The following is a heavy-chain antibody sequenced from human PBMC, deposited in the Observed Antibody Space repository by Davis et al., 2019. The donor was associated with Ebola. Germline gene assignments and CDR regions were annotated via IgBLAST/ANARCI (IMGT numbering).Heavy chain of an antibody. CDR2: IRSDGSNK. V-gene: IGHV3-30*02. CDR3: AKDAYWGFDY. J-gene: IGHJ4*02. Sequence: GESLKISCGASGFTFSTYGMHWVRQAPGKGLEWVAFIRSDGSNKYYVDSVKGRFTFSRDNSKNTLYLQMNSLRAEDTAVYYCAKDAYWGFDYWGQGTLVTVSS. D-gene: IGHD7-27*01. CDR1: GFTFSTYG.